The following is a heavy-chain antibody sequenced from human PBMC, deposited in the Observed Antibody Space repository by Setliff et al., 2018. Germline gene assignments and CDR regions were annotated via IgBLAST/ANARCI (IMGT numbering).Heavy chain of an antibody. J-gene: IGHJ4*02. CDR2: MNPNSGST. V-gene: IGHV1-8*01. D-gene: IGHD3-22*01. CDR3: ARGGDYYCLDY. CDR1: GYDFNGHD. Sequence: ASVKVSCKTSGYDFNGHDINWVRQATGQGLGWIGWMNPNSGSTGFTQKFQGRVTLTRDITIYTAYMELSGLTSEDAAVYYCARGGDYYCLDYWGLGTLVTVSS.